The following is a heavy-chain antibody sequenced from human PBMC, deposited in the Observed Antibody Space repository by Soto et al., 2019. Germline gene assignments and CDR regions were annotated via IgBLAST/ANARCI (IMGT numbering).Heavy chain of an antibody. V-gene: IGHV3-48*01. CDR3: ARDYNDFWCGHFDY. CDR2: ISSSSFTI. D-gene: IGHD3-3*01. J-gene: IGHJ4*02. CDR1: GFRFSDYS. Sequence: EVHLVESGGRVVQPGGSLRLSCAASGFRFSDYSMNWVRQAPGRGLEWVSYISSSSFTIHYADSVEGRFAISRDNAKNSLYLQMNSLRAEDTAVYYCARDYNDFWCGHFDYWGQGALVTVSS.